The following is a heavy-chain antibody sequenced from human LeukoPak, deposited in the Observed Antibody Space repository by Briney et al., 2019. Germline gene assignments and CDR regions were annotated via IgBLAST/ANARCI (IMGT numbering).Heavy chain of an antibody. Sequence: SVKVSCKASGGTFSSYTISWVQQAPGQGLEWMGRIIPILGIANYAQKFQGRVTITADKSTSTAYMELSSLRSEDTAVYYCARGYCSSTSCSPLRAFDIWGQGTMVTVSS. CDR2: IIPILGIA. CDR1: GGTFSSYT. V-gene: IGHV1-69*02. D-gene: IGHD2-2*01. J-gene: IGHJ3*02. CDR3: ARGYCSSTSCSPLRAFDI.